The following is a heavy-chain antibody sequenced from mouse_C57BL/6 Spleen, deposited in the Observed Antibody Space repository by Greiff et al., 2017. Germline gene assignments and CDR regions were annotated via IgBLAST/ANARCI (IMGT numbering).Heavy chain of an antibody. CDR2: INYDGSST. V-gene: IGHV5-16*01. Sequence: EVQVVESEGGLVQPGSSMKLSCTASGFTFSDYYMAWFRQVPEKGLEWVANINYDGSSTYYLDSLKSRFIISRDNAKNILYLQMSSLKSEDTATYYCARELNLDWYFDVWGTGTTVTVSS. CDR3: ARELNLDWYFDV. CDR1: GFTFSDYY. J-gene: IGHJ1*03.